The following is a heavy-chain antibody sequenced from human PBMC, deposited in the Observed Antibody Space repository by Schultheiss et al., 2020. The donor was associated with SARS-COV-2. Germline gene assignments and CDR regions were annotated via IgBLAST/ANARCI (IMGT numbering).Heavy chain of an antibody. V-gene: IGHV4-61*01. D-gene: IGHD1-1*01. Sequence: SQTLSLTCTVSGGSVSSGSYYWSWIRQPPGKGLEWIGYIYYSGSTNYNPSLKSRVTISVDTSKNQFSLKLSSVTAADTAVYYCATTTGTNFFDYWGQGTLVTVSS. CDR1: GGSVSSGSYY. CDR2: IYYSGST. J-gene: IGHJ4*02. CDR3: ATTTGTNFFDY.